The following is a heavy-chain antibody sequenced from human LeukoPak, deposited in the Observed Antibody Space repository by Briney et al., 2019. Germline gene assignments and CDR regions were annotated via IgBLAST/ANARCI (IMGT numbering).Heavy chain of an antibody. V-gene: IGHV3-30*18. CDR3: AKDFSGYYDY. D-gene: IGHD3-22*01. CDR1: GFTFSSYG. Sequence: GRSLRLSCAASGFTFSSYGMHWVRQAPGKGLEWVAVISYDGSNKCYADSVKGRFTISRDNSKNTLYLQMNSLRAEDTAVYYCAKDFSGYYDYWGQGTLVTVSS. J-gene: IGHJ4*02. CDR2: ISYDGSNK.